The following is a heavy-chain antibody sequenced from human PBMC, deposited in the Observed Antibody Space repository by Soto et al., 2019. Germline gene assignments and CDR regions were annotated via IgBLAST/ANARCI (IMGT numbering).Heavy chain of an antibody. Sequence: QVQLVQSGAEVKKPGASVKVSCKASGYTFTSYDINWVRQATGQGLEWMGWMNPNSGNTGYAQKFQGRVTMTRNTSRSTAYRKLRSLRPAKRAVYYFAGGSRGGTDVWGKGPTVPAS. CDR1: GYTFTSYD. CDR2: MNPNSGNT. D-gene: IGHD3-10*01. J-gene: IGHJ6*04. V-gene: IGHV1-8*01. CDR3: AGGSRGGTDV.